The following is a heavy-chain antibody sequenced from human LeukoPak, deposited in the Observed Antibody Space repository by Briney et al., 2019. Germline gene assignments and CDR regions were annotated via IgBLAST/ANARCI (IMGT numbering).Heavy chain of an antibody. D-gene: IGHD3-10*01. J-gene: IGHJ4*02. Sequence: ASVKVSCKASGYTFTSYDINWVRQATGQGLEWMGWMNPNSGNTGYVQKLQGRVTMTTDTSTSTAYMELRSLRSDDTAVYYCARDRKGWFGEYYFDYWGQGTLVTVSS. V-gene: IGHV1-8*02. CDR2: MNPNSGNT. CDR3: ARDRKGWFGEYYFDY. CDR1: GYTFTSYD.